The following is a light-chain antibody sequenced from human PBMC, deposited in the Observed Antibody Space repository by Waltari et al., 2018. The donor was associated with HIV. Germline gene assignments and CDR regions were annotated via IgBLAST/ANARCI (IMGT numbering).Light chain of an antibody. Sequence: YVLSKPPSVSQAPGKTATLPCGVERPGSRTVHWYQQKPRQAPVVVIYYDSERTSGIPSLFSGSKSGYTATLTINRVEDEDEADYYCQFCESSSNEGVFGGGTRLTVL. J-gene: IGLJ3*02. V-gene: IGLV3-21*01. CDR3: QFCESSSNEGV. CDR1: RPGSRT. CDR2: YDS.